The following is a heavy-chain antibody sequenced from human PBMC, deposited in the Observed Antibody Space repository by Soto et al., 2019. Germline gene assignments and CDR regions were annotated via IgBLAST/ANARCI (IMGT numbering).Heavy chain of an antibody. V-gene: IGHV1-18*01. J-gene: IGHJ6*02. Sequence: GASVKVSCKASGYTFTSYGISWVRQAPGQGLEWMGWISAYNGNTNYAQKLQGRVTMTTDTSTSTAYMELRSLRSDDTAVYYCAREVVLVPAAPRATYYYYGMDVWGQGTTVTVSS. CDR2: ISAYNGNT. D-gene: IGHD2-2*01. CDR1: GYTFTSYG. CDR3: AREVVLVPAAPRATYYYYGMDV.